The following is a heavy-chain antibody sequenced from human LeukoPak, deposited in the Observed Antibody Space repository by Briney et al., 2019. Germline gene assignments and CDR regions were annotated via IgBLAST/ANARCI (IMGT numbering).Heavy chain of an antibody. V-gene: IGHV4-39*07. D-gene: IGHD6-19*01. J-gene: IGHJ4*02. Sequence: TSETLSLTCSVSGGSISSSDYYWGRIRQPPGKGLEWIGTMFYNGATKSNPSLSSRVTMSIDTSKNQFSLKLRSVTAADTAVYYCAREARFALPVVGSGDYWGQGTLVTVSS. CDR1: GGSISSSDYY. CDR3: AREARFALPVVGSGDY. CDR2: MFYNGAT.